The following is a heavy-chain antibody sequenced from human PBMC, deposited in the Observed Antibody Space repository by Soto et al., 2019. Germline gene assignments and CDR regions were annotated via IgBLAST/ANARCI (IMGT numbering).Heavy chain of an antibody. CDR2: INSDGSST. CDR1: GFTFSSYW. D-gene: IGHD6-13*01. V-gene: IGHV3-74*01. Sequence: EVQLVESGGGLVQPGGTLRLSCTAFGFTFSSYWMHWVRQAPGKGLVWVSRINSDGSSTRYADSVKGRVTISRDNAKNTLYLQMNSLRAEDTAVYYCARVPGYSRVVDYWGQGPLVTVSS. CDR3: ARVPGYSRVVDY. J-gene: IGHJ4*02.